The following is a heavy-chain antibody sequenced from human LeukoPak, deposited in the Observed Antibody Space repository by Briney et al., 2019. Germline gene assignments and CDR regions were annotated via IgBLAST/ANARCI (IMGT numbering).Heavy chain of an antibody. V-gene: IGHV4-39*07. Sequence: PSETLSLTCSVSGSSISSSSYFWGWIRQPPGKGLEWIASVHYSGSTYYNPSLKSRVTISVDTSKNQFSLKLSSVTAADTAVYYCARVNWEIYYYYMDVWGKGTTVTISS. CDR3: ARVNWEIYYYYMDV. CDR2: VHYSGST. CDR1: GSSISSSSYF. D-gene: IGHD7-27*01. J-gene: IGHJ6*03.